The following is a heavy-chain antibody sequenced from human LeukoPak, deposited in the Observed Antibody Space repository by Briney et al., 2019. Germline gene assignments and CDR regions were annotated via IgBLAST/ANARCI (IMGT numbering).Heavy chain of an antibody. J-gene: IGHJ4*02. CDR2: INHSGST. Sequence: GSLRLSCAASGFTFSSYAMSWVRQPPGKGLEWIGEINHSGSTNYNPSLKSRVTISVDTSKNQFSLKLSSVTAADTAVYYCARDGNLGYCSSTSCLALDYWGQGTLVTVSS. D-gene: IGHD2-2*01. CDR3: ARDGNLGYCSSTSCLALDY. V-gene: IGHV4-34*01. CDR1: GFTFSSYA.